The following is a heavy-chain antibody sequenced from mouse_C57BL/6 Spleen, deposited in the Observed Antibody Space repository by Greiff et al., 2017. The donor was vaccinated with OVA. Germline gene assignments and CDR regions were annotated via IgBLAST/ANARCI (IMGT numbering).Heavy chain of an antibody. CDR3: ARGRDYYGSSLYYFDY. CDR2: INPYNGGT. CDR1: GYTFTDYY. Sequence: VQLQQSGPVLVKPGASVKMSCKASGYTFTDYYMNWVKQSHGKSLEWIGVINPYNGGTSYNQKFKGKATLTVDKSSSTAYMELNSLTSEDSAVYYCARGRDYYGSSLYYFDYWGQGTTLTVSS. D-gene: IGHD1-1*01. V-gene: IGHV1-19*01. J-gene: IGHJ2*01.